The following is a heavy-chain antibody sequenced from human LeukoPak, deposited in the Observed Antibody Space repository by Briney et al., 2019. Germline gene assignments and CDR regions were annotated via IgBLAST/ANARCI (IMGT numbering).Heavy chain of an antibody. D-gene: IGHD7-27*01. CDR3: ARDGESLDY. Sequence: SETLSLTCTVSGGSISSYYWSWIRQPPGKGLEWIGYIYYSGSTNYNPSLKSRVTISVDTSKNQFSPKLSSVTAADTAVYYCARDGESLDYWGQGTLVTVSS. V-gene: IGHV4-59*01. J-gene: IGHJ4*02. CDR2: IYYSGST. CDR1: GGSISSYY.